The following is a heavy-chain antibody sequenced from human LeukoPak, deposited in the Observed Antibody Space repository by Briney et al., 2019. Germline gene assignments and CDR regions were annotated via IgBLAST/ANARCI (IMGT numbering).Heavy chain of an antibody. CDR1: GFTVSTNS. Sequence: PGGSLRLSCAASGFTVSTNSMTWVRQPPGKGLEWVSVIYSDGSTFYAASVKGRFIIPRDNSKNTLYLQMNSLRVDDTAVYFCARDHRIGGSWGQGTLVTVSS. J-gene: IGHJ4*02. V-gene: IGHV3-53*01. D-gene: IGHD3-16*01. CDR3: ARDHRIGGS. CDR2: IYSDGST.